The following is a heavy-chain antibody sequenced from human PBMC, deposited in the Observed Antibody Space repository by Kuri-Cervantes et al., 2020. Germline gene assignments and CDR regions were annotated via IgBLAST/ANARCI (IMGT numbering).Heavy chain of an antibody. CDR1: GGSFSGYY. J-gene: IGHJ6*03. CDR3: ARGTIVPGDWNYYYYYYMDV. CDR2: INHSGST. D-gene: IGHD7-27*01. Sequence: SETLSPTCAVYGGSFSGYYWGWIRQPPGKGLEWIGEINHSGSTNYNPSLKSRVTISVDTSKNQFSLKLSSVTAADTAVYYCARGTIVPGDWNYYYYYYMDVWGKGTTVTVSS. V-gene: IGHV4-34*01.